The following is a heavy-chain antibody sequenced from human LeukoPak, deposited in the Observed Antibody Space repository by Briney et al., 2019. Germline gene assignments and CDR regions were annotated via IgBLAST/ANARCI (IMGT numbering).Heavy chain of an antibody. CDR3: ARDYGFQLTSYYFDY. Sequence: ASVKVSCKASGYTFTSYDINWVRQATGQGLEWMGWISAYNGNTNYAQNLQGRVTMATDTSTSTVYMELRSLRSGDTAVYYCARDYGFQLTSYYFDYWGQGTLVTVSS. V-gene: IGHV1-18*01. CDR1: GYTFTSYD. CDR2: ISAYNGNT. D-gene: IGHD3-3*01. J-gene: IGHJ4*02.